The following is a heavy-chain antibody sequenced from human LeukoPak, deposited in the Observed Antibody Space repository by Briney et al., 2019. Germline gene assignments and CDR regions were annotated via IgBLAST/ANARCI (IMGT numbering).Heavy chain of an antibody. Sequence: PGGSLRLSCAASGFTFSSYSMNWVRQAPGKGLEWVSYISSSSSTIYYADSVKGRFTISRDNSKNTLYLQMNSLRAEDTAVYYCAKAALGELSLLFIDYWGQGTLVTVSS. CDR1: GFTFSSYS. CDR3: AKAALGELSLLFIDY. V-gene: IGHV3-48*01. CDR2: ISSSSSTI. D-gene: IGHD3-16*02. J-gene: IGHJ4*02.